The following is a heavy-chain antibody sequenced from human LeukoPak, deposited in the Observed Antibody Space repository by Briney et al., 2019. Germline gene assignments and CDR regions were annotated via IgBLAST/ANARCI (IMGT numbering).Heavy chain of an antibody. J-gene: IGHJ4*02. D-gene: IGHD1-26*01. CDR3: AREDPLVAARGLDY. CDR2: IYTSGST. Sequence: SQTLSLTCTVSGGSISGGSYYWSWIRQPAGKGLEWIGRIYTSGSTNYNPSLKSRLSMSIDTSNNQFSLRLSSVTAADTAVYYCAREDPLVAARGLDYWGQGTLVTVSS. CDR1: GGSISGGSYY. V-gene: IGHV4-61*02.